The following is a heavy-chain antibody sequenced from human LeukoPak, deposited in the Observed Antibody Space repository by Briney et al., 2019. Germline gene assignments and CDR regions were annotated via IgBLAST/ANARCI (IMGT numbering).Heavy chain of an antibody. J-gene: IGHJ4*02. CDR2: ISAYNGNT. CDR3: ARATHYGSVLDY. V-gene: IGHV1-18*01. D-gene: IGHD4-17*01. Sequence: ASVKVSCKASGYTFTSYVITWVRQAPGQGLEWMGWISAYNGNTNYAQKLQGRVTMTTDTSTSTAYMELRSLRSDDTAVYYCARATHYGSVLDYWGQGTLVTVSS. CDR1: GYTFTSYV.